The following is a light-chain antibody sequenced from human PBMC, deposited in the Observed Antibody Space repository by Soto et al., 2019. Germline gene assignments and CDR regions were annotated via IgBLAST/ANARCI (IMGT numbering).Light chain of an antibody. CDR2: DVS. V-gene: IGLV2-14*03. CDR3: NAYTIIRTVV. CDR1: SSDVGNYDY. J-gene: IGLJ2*01. Sequence: QSALTQPASVSGSPGQSITISCTGTSSDVGNYDYVSWYQQHPGKAPKLVIYDVSNRPSGVSNRFSGSKSGNTASLTISGLQAEDEADYYCNAYTIIRTVVFGGGTKLTVL.